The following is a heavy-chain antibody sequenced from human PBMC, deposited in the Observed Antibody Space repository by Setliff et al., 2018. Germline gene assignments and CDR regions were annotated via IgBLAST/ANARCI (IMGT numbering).Heavy chain of an antibody. CDR1: GFTFSSYG. V-gene: IGHV3-33*01. CDR2: IWYDGSST. Sequence: GGSLRLSCAASGFTFSSYGMHWVRQAPGKGLEWVAVIWYDGSSTSYADSVKGRFTISRDNAKNTLYLQMNSLRAEDTAVYYCARGPWKHSAYYYYYYMDVWGKGTTVTAP. D-gene: IGHD1-1*01. CDR3: ARGPWKHSAYYYYYYMDV. J-gene: IGHJ6*03.